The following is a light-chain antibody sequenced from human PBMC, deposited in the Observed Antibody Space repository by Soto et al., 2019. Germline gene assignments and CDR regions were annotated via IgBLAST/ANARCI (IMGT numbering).Light chain of an antibody. J-gene: IGKJ4*01. Sequence: DLQLTQSPSSLSASVGDRVTITCRASQGISNYLAWYQQRPGKVPKLLIYAASTLQSGVPSRFSGSRSGIDFTLTISSLQPEDVATYYCQNYNTAPHTFGGGTKVEIK. CDR1: QGISNY. V-gene: IGKV1-27*01. CDR2: AAS. CDR3: QNYNTAPHT.